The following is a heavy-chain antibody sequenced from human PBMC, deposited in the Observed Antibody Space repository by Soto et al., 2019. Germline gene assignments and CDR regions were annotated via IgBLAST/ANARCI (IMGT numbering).Heavy chain of an antibody. J-gene: IGHJ4*02. V-gene: IGHV3-9*01. Sequence: EEQVVESGGDLVQPGRSLRLSCTASGFTYEDYAMHWVRQVPGKGLEWVSGISWNSDTIEYADSVKGRFTISRDNAKNSLYLQMNSLRADDTALYYCAKDMLFGVATVWGQGTLVTVSS. CDR2: ISWNSDTI. D-gene: IGHD3-3*01. CDR1: GFTYEDYA. CDR3: AKDMLFGVATV.